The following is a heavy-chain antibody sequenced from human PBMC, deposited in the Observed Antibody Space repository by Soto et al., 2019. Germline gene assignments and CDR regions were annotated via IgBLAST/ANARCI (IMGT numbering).Heavy chain of an antibody. Sequence: SETLSLTCTVSGGSISSYYWSWIRQPPGKGLEWIGYIYYSGSTNYNPSLKSRVTISVDTSKNQFSLKLSSVTAADTAVYYCARDPGDYGDFISDYWGQGTLVTVSS. V-gene: IGHV4-59*01. J-gene: IGHJ4*02. CDR3: ARDPGDYGDFISDY. D-gene: IGHD4-17*01. CDR2: IYYSGST. CDR1: GGSISSYY.